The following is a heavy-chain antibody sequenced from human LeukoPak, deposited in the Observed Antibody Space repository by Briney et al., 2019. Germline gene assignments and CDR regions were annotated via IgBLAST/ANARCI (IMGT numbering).Heavy chain of an antibody. V-gene: IGHV1-2*06. CDR3: ATDGGNHNFDY. Sequence: ASVKVSCKASGFTPTDYYLHWVRQAPGQGLEWMGRIILNGGATSYAQKFQGRVTLTRDTSISTAYMELIRQTSDDTAVYYCATDGGNHNFDYWGQGTLVTVSS. CDR1: GFTPTDYY. D-gene: IGHD1-14*01. CDR2: IILNGGAT. J-gene: IGHJ4*02.